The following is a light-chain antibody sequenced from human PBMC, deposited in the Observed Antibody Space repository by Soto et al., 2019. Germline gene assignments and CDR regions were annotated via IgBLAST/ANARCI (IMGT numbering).Light chain of an antibody. V-gene: IGLV2-23*01. CDR3: CSYAGSSTLYV. CDR2: EGS. CDR1: SSDVGSYNL. J-gene: IGLJ1*01. Sequence: QSVLTQPASVSGSPGQSTTISCTGTSSDVGSYNLVSWYQQPPGKAPKLMIYEGSKRPSGVSNRFSGSKSGNTASLTISGLQAEDEADYYCCSYAGSSTLYVFGTGTKVTVL.